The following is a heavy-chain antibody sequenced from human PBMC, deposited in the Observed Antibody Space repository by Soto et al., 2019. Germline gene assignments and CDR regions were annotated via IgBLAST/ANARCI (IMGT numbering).Heavy chain of an antibody. J-gene: IGHJ4*02. CDR2: INYSGNT. CDR1: GGSLSGYY. V-gene: IGHV4-34*01. D-gene: IGHD1-26*01. CDR3: ARHHVRGRTIAGAAEF. Sequence: SETLSLTCAVYGGSLSGYYWSGIRQPPGKALEWIGEINYSGNTNYNPPLKSRVTISVDTSKNQLFLNLTSVTAADTAMYYCARHHVRGRTIAGAAEFWGQGTLVTVSS.